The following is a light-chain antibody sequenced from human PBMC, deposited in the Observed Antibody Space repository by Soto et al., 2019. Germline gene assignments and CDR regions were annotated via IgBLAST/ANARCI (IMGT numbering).Light chain of an antibody. CDR3: QHYGNSPRT. Sequence: EIVLTQSPGTLSLSPGERATLSCRASQTVSGSYLTWYQQRPGQAPRLLIYGTSTRATGIPDRFSGSGSGTDFTLTISRLEPDDFAVYYCQHYGNSPRTFGQGTKVDIK. V-gene: IGKV3-20*01. CDR1: QTVSGSY. CDR2: GTS. J-gene: IGKJ1*01.